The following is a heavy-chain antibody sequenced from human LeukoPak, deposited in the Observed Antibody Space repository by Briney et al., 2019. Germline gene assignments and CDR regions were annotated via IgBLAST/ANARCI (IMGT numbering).Heavy chain of an antibody. CDR1: GYTFTSYG. CDR2: INPSGGST. Sequence: ASVKVSCKASGYTFTSYGISWVRQAPGQGLEWMGIINPSGGSTSYAQKFQGRVTMTRDTSTSTVYMELSSLRSEDTAVYYCARGGYSYGYLGYWGQGTLVTVSS. D-gene: IGHD5-18*01. CDR3: ARGGYSYGYLGY. J-gene: IGHJ4*02. V-gene: IGHV1-46*01.